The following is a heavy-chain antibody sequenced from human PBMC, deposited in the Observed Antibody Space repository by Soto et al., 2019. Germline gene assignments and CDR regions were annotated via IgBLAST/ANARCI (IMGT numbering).Heavy chain of an antibody. D-gene: IGHD1-7*01. V-gene: IGHV4-4*02. Sequence: SETLSLTCAVSGGSFTSNNWWTWVRQPPGQGLEWIGEIYRTGSTNYNPSLKSRVTISLGKSENQFSLKVTSLTAADTAVYYCASRDPGTSVDYWGQGTLVTVSS. CDR3: ASRDPGTSVDY. CDR2: IYRTGST. J-gene: IGHJ4*02. CDR1: GGSFTSNNW.